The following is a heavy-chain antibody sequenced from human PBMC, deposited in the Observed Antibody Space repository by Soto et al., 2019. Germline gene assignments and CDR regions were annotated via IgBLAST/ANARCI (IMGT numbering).Heavy chain of an antibody. CDR1: GYTFTSYY. Sequence: VASVKVSCKASGYTFTSYYMHWVRQAPGQGLEWMGIINPSGGSTSYAQKFQGRVTMTRDTSTSTVYMELSSLRFEDTAVYYCAKSFTPKNWFDPWGQGTLVTVSS. J-gene: IGHJ5*02. CDR3: AKSFTPKNWFDP. V-gene: IGHV1-46*01. CDR2: INPSGGST.